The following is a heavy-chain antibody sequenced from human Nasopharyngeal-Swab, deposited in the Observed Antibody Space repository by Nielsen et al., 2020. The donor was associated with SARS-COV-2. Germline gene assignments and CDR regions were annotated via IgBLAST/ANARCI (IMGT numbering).Heavy chain of an antibody. D-gene: IGHD2-2*01. J-gene: IGHJ6*02. Sequence: SETLSLTCVVSGFSVNNNYNWGWIRQPPGKGLEWIGDVYNSGRTSYTPSLKSRVTILVDTSNNQFSLRLTSVTAADTAVYYCAKGGRSDTVVVPAAIRYYFYGVDVWGQGTTVTVSS. CDR1: GFSVNNNYN. CDR2: VYNSGRT. CDR3: AKGGRSDTVVVPAAIRYYFYGVDV. V-gene: IGHV4-38-2*01.